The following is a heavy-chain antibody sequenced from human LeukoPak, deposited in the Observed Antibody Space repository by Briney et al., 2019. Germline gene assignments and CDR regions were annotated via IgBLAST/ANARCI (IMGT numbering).Heavy chain of an antibody. Sequence: GGSLRLSCAASGFTFSSYWMYWVRQAPGKGLVWVAHINSDGSNTNYADSVKGRFTISRDNAENMVYLQMNSLGAEDTAVYYCTRVRGEGPRWFDPWGQGTLVTVSS. D-gene: IGHD3-10*01. CDR1: GFTFSSYW. CDR3: TRVRGEGPRWFDP. V-gene: IGHV3-74*01. CDR2: INSDGSNT. J-gene: IGHJ5*02.